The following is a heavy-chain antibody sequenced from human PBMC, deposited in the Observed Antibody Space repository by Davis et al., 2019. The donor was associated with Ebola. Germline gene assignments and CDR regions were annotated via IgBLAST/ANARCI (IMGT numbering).Heavy chain of an antibody. Sequence: SETLSLTCAVYGGSFSSYYWSWIRQPPGKGLEWIGYIYYSGSTNYNPSLKSQVTISVDTSKNQFSLKLSSVTAADTAVYYCAGSGYSSGWYGFDLWGRGTLVTVSS. J-gene: IGHJ2*01. D-gene: IGHD6-19*01. CDR1: GGSFSSYY. V-gene: IGHV4-59*01. CDR2: IYYSGST. CDR3: AGSGYSSGWYGFDL.